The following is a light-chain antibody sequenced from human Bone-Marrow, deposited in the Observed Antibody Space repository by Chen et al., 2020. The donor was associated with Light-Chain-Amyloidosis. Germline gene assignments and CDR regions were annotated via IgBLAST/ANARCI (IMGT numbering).Light chain of an antibody. CDR1: ALPRKN. Sequence: SYELTQPPSVSVSPGQTAGNTCSGDALPRKNAYWYQQKSGQAPLLVIYEDSKRPSGIPERLPGSSSGTVATLTISAAQVEDEADYYCYSSDSSGTHRVFGGGTRLTVL. V-gene: IGLV3-10*01. CDR2: EDS. CDR3: YSSDSSGTHRV. J-gene: IGLJ3*02.